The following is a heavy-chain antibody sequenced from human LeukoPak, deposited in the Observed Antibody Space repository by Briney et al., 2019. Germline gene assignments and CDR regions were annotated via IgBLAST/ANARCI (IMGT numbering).Heavy chain of an antibody. Sequence: SETLSLTCTVSGGSISSYYWSWIRQPAGKGLEWIGRIYTSGSTNYNPSLKSRVTMLVDTSKNQFSLKLSSVTAADTAVYYCARHYCSSTSCRRVHFDYWGQGTLVTVSS. V-gene: IGHV4-4*07. CDR3: ARHYCSSTSCRRVHFDY. J-gene: IGHJ4*02. CDR1: GGSISSYY. CDR2: IYTSGST. D-gene: IGHD2-2*01.